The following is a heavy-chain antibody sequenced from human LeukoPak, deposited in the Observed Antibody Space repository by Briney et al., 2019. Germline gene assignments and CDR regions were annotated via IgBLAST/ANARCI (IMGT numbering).Heavy chain of an antibody. CDR1: GGSISSSNW. J-gene: IGHJ4*02. CDR2: IYHSGST. Sequence: SGTLSLTCAVSGGSISSSNWWSWVRQPPGKGLEWIGEIYHSGSTNCNPSLKSRVTISVDKSKNQFSLKLSSVTAADTAVYYCARDLGRGYTYYYGSGSYFFVWGQGTLVTVSS. D-gene: IGHD3-10*01. CDR3: ARDLGRGYTYYYGSGSYFFV. V-gene: IGHV4-4*02.